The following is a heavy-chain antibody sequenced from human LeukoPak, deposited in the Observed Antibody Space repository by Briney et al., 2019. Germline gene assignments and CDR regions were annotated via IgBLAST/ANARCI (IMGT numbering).Heavy chain of an antibody. J-gene: IGHJ4*02. Sequence: SETLSLTCTVSGGSISSSTYYWDWIRQPPGKGLEWIGSLYYSGSTYYNPPLQSRVTISVDTSKNQFSLKLSSVTAADTAVYYCARGGDGYKDWGQGTLVTVSS. CDR3: ARGGDGYKD. CDR2: LYYSGST. CDR1: GGSISSSTYY. D-gene: IGHD5-24*01. V-gene: IGHV4-39*07.